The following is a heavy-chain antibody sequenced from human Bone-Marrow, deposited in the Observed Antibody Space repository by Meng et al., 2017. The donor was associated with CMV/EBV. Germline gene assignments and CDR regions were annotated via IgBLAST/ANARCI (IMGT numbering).Heavy chain of an antibody. Sequence: SVKVSCKASGGTFSSYGINWVRQAPGQGLEWMGGIIPIFGTANYAQRLQGRVTMTTDTSTSTAYMELRSLRSEDTAVYYCARDMVSFGYFGYWGQGMLVTVSS. D-gene: IGHD5-18*01. CDR2: IIPIFGTA. V-gene: IGHV1-69*05. J-gene: IGHJ4*02. CDR1: GGTFSSYG. CDR3: ARDMVSFGYFGY.